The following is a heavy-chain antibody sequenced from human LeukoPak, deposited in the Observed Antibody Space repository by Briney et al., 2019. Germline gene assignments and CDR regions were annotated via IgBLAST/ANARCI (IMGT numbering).Heavy chain of an antibody. Sequence: PGRSLRLSCAASGFTFSSYGMHWVRQAPGKGLEWVAVIWYDGSNKYYADSVKGRFTISRDNSKNTLYLQMNSLRAEDTAVYYCARVDSSGYVVYDYYLDYWGQGTLVTVSS. D-gene: IGHD3-22*01. J-gene: IGHJ4*02. V-gene: IGHV3-33*01. CDR3: ARVDSSGYVVYDYYLDY. CDR2: IWYDGSNK. CDR1: GFTFSSYG.